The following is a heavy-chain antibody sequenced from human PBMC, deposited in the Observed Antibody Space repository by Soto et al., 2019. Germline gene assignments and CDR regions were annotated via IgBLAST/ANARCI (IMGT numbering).Heavy chain of an antibody. CDR1: GFTFSSYA. CDR3: AKGIVGTPSEQYYYGMDV. CDR2: ISGSGGST. Sequence: GGSLRLSCAASGFTFSSYAMSGVRQAPGKGLEWVSAISGSGGSTYYADSVKGRFTISRDNSKNTLYLQMNSLRAEDTAVYYCAKGIVGTPSEQYYYGMDVWGQGTTVTVSS. J-gene: IGHJ6*02. D-gene: IGHD1-1*01. V-gene: IGHV3-23*01.